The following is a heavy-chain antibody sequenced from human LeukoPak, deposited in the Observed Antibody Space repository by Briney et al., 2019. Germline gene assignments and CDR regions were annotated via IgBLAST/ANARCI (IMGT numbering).Heavy chain of an antibody. D-gene: IGHD4-17*01. V-gene: IGHV4-31*03. Sequence: TSETLSLTCTVSGGSISSGGYYWSWIRQHPGKGLEWIGYIYYSGSTYYNPSLKSRVTISVDTSKNQFSLKLSSVTAADTAVYYCASMTTVTSPPDYWGQGTLVTVFS. J-gene: IGHJ4*02. CDR2: IYYSGST. CDR1: GGSISSGGYY. CDR3: ASMTTVTSPPDY.